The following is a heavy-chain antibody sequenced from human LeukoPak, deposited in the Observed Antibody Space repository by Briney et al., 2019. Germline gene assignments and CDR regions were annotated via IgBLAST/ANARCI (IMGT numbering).Heavy chain of an antibody. CDR2: ISGSGGST. Sequence: GGSLRLSCAVSGFTFDDYAMHWVRQVPGKGLEWVSAISGSGGSTYYADSVKGRFTISRDNSKNTLYLQMNSLRAEDTAVYYCAKVHRGDYVWGSYRSGAFDIWGQGTMVTVSS. CDR3: AKVHRGDYVWGSYRSGAFDI. V-gene: IGHV3-23*01. J-gene: IGHJ3*02. D-gene: IGHD3-16*02. CDR1: GFTFDDYA.